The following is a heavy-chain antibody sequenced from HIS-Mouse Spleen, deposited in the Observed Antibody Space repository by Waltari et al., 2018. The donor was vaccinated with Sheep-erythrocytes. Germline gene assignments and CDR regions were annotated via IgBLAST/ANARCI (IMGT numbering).Heavy chain of an antibody. CDR3: ARVASGATFDY. J-gene: IGHJ4*02. CDR1: GFTFSSYS. Sequence: EVQLVESGGGLVKPGGSLRLSCAASGFTFSSYSMNWVRQAPGKGLGWFSSISSSSSYICYADSVKGRFTISRDNAKNSLYLQMNSLRAEDTAVYYCARVASGATFDYWGQGTLVTVSS. CDR2: ISSSSSYI. V-gene: IGHV3-21*01. D-gene: IGHD1-26*01.